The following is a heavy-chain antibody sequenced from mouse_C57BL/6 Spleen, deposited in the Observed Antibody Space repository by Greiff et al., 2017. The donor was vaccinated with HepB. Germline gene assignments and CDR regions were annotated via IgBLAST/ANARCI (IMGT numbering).Heavy chain of an antibody. CDR3: ARRATVVPFDY. D-gene: IGHD1-1*01. V-gene: IGHV1-80*01. J-gene: IGHJ2*01. CDR2: IYPGDGDT. Sequence: VQLQQSGAELVKPGASVKISCKASGYAFSSYWMNWVKQRPGKGLEWIGQIYPGDGDTNYNGKFKGKATLTADNSSSTAYMQLSSLTSEDSAVYFCARRATVVPFDYWGQGTTLTVSS. CDR1: GYAFSSYW.